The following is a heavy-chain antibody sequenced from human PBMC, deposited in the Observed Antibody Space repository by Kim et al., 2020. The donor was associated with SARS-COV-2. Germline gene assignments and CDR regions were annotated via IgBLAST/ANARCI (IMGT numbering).Heavy chain of an antibody. Sequence: GGSLRLSCAASGFTFSSYGMHWVRQAPGKGLEWVAVISYDGSNKYYADSVKGRFTISRDNSKNTLYLQMNSLRAEDTAVYYCAKDLETLGGGLWFGELEDDYWGQGTLVTVSS. D-gene: IGHD3-10*01. CDR2: ISYDGSNK. J-gene: IGHJ4*02. CDR1: GFTFSSYG. CDR3: AKDLETLGGGLWFGELEDDY. V-gene: IGHV3-30*18.